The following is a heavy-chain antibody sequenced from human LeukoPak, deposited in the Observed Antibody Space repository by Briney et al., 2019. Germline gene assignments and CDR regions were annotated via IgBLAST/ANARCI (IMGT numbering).Heavy chain of an antibody. J-gene: IGHJ6*02. D-gene: IGHD2-2*01. CDR1: GFTFSGYA. V-gene: IGHV3-21*01. CDR2: VSSSSSYI. CDR3: ARDITGYCSSTSCSPFYYYYGMDV. Sequence: GGSLRLSCAVSGFTFSGYAMSWVRQAPGKGLEWVSSVSSSSSYIYYADSVKGRFTISRDNAKNSLYLQMNSLRAEDTAVYYCARDITGYCSSTSCSPFYYYYGMDVWGQGTTVTVSS.